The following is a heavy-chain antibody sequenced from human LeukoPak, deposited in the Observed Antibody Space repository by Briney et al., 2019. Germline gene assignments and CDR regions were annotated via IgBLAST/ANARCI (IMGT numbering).Heavy chain of an antibody. D-gene: IGHD4-17*01. CDR2: INPNSGGT. J-gene: IGHJ5*02. V-gene: IGHV1-2*02. CDR3: ARYHDYGDYVLSWFDP. CDR1: GYTFTGYY. Sequence: ASVKVSCKASGYTFTGYYMHWVRQALGQGLEWMGWINPNSGGTNYAQKFQGRVTMTRDTSISTAYMELSRLRSDDTAVYYCARYHDYGDYVLSWFDPWGQGTLVTVSS.